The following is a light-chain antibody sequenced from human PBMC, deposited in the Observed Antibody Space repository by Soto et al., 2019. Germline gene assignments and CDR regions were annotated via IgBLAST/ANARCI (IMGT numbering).Light chain of an antibody. J-gene: IGLJ1*01. CDR2: DVS. Sequence: QSVLTQPASVSGSPGQSITISCTGTISDVGSYNYVSWYQQYPGKAPKLMIYDVSTRPSGVSDRFSGSKSGNTASLTISGLQAEDEADYYCCSYVGGYSYVFGIGTKVTVL. V-gene: IGLV2-14*03. CDR3: CSYVGGYSYV. CDR1: ISDVGSYNY.